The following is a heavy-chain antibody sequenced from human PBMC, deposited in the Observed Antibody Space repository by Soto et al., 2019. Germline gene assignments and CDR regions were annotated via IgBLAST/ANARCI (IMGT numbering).Heavy chain of an antibody. CDR2: IIPIFGTA. CDR1: GGTFSSYA. CDR3: ARATGPHYYGSGSYPLY. J-gene: IGHJ4*02. Sequence: SVKVSCKASGGTFSSYAISWVRQAPGQGLEWMGGIIPIFGTANYAQKFQGRVTITADESTSTAYMELGSLRSEDTAVYYCARATGPHYYGSGSYPLYWGQGTLVTVSS. D-gene: IGHD3-10*01. V-gene: IGHV1-69*13.